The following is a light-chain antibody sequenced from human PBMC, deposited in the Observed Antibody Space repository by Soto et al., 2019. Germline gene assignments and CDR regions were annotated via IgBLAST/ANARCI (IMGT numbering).Light chain of an antibody. Sequence: QSVLTQPPSVSGAPGQRVTISCTGSSSNIGAGYDVHWYQQLPGTAPKLLIYGNCNRPSGVHDRFSGSKSGTSASLAITGLQAEEEADYYCQSYDCSLSGFLGVFGTGTKLTVL. CDR3: QSYDCSLSGFLGV. CDR2: GNC. J-gene: IGLJ1*01. V-gene: IGLV1-40*01. CDR1: SSNIGAGYD.